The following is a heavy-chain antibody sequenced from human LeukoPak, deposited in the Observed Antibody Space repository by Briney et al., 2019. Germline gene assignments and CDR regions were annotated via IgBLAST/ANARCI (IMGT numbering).Heavy chain of an antibody. J-gene: IGHJ6*02. Sequence: SETLSLTCSVSGGSISSYYWSWIRQPPGKGLEWIGYIYYSGSTNYNPSLKSRVTISVDTSKNQFSLKLSSVTAADTAVYYCARDLGRYYGMDVWGQGTTVTVS. CDR2: IYYSGST. V-gene: IGHV4-59*01. CDR1: GGSISSYY. CDR3: ARDLGRYYGMDV.